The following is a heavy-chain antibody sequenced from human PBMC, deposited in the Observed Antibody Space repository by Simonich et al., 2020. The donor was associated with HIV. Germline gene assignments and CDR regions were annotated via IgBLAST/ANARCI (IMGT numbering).Heavy chain of an antibody. J-gene: IGHJ4*02. CDR3: ARGFPFISLGSY. D-gene: IGHD2-15*01. Sequence: VQLQQWGAGLLKPSETLSLTCAVYGGSFSGYYWSWIRQPPGKGLEWIGEVNHSGSATYNGSLKSRITISVDTSGNQFSLKLSSVTAADTAVYYCARGFPFISLGSYWGQGTLVTVSS. V-gene: IGHV4-34*02. CDR2: VNHSGSA. CDR1: GGSFSGYY.